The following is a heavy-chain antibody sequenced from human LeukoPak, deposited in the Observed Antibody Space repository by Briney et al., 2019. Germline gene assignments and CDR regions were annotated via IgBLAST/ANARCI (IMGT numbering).Heavy chain of an antibody. Sequence: GGSLRLSCALFGFTLDDFGMSWVRQAPGKGLEWVSGIAWNGGQTGYADSVRGRFIISRDTAKNSLYLEMNSLRAEDTALYYCARDNELHYGFGHYGNAFDIWGQGTMVTVSA. V-gene: IGHV3-20*04. J-gene: IGHJ3*02. CDR2: IAWNGGQT. CDR3: ARDNELHYGFGHYGNAFDI. CDR1: GFTLDDFG. D-gene: IGHD4-17*01.